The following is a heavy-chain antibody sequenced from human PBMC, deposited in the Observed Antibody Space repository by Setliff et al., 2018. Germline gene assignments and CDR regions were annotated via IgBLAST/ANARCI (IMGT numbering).Heavy chain of an antibody. Sequence: SETLSLTCTVYGGSFSNYYWSWIRQPPGKGLEWIGEINHSGSTNYNSSLTSRVTISVDTSKNQFSLQLNSVTAADTAVYYCARDPSSVAARPGYWGQGEWSPSPQ. V-gene: IGHV4-34*01. J-gene: IGHJ4*02. CDR3: ARDPSSVAARPGY. CDR2: INHSGST. CDR1: GGSFSNYY. D-gene: IGHD6-6*01.